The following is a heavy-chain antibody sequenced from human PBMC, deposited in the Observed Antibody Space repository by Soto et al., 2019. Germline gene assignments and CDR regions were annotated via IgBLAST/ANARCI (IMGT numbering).Heavy chain of an antibody. Sequence: SETLSLTCAVSGFFISSGNYWGWIRKPPGKGLEWIGSIFHGGNTYYNPPLKSRVTISVDMSKNQFSLKLNSVTAADTAVYYCARARWYDAFDVWGQGTVVTVSS. V-gene: IGHV4-38-2*01. J-gene: IGHJ3*01. CDR2: IFHGGNT. D-gene: IGHD2-15*01. CDR1: GFFISSGNY. CDR3: ARARWYDAFDV.